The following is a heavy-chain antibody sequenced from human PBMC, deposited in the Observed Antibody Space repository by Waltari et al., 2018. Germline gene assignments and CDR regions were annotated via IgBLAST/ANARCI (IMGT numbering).Heavy chain of an antibody. V-gene: IGHV1-2*06. CDR2: INPNSGGT. D-gene: IGHD6-13*01. CDR3: ARVHEIRGSSWYLFYYFDY. Sequence: QVQLVQSGAEVKTPGASVKVSCTASGYTFTGYYMHWVRKAPVQGLEWMGRINPNSGGTNDAQKFQGRVTMTRDTSISTAYMELSRLRSDDTAVYYCARVHEIRGSSWYLFYYFDYWGQGTLVTVSS. CDR1: GYTFTGYY. J-gene: IGHJ4*02.